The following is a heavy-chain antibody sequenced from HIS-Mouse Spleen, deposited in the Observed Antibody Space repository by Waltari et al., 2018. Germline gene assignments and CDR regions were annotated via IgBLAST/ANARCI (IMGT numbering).Heavy chain of an antibody. J-gene: IGHJ5*02. CDR1: GGSISSGGYY. CDR3: ARGIAARPWFDP. V-gene: IGHV4-31*03. D-gene: IGHD6-6*01. CDR2: IYYSGRT. Sequence: QVQLQESGPGLVKPSQTLSLTCTVSGGSISSGGYYWSWIRQHPGKGLECIGYIYYSGRTSSTPSLKSRVTISVDTSKNQFSLKLSSVTAADTAVYYCARGIAARPWFDPWGQGTLVTVSS.